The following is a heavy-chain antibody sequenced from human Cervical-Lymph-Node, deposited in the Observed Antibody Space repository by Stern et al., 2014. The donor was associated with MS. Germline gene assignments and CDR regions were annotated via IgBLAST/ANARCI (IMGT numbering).Heavy chain of an antibody. Sequence: VHLVESGGGVVQPGRSLRLSCAASGFSFYRYALHWVRQTPGKGLEWVAVISYDGSNKYYADSVKGRFTISRDNSKNTLYLQMNSLRAEDTAVYYCARISDFWSDLDYWGQGTLVTVSS. V-gene: IGHV3-30*04. CDR2: ISYDGSNK. J-gene: IGHJ4*02. CDR3: ARISDFWSDLDY. CDR1: GFSFYRYA. D-gene: IGHD3-3*01.